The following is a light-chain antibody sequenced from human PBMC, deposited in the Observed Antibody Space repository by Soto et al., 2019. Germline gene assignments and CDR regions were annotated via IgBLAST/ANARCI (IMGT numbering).Light chain of an antibody. J-gene: IGKJ1*01. Sequence: EIVLTQSPDTLSLSPGERATLSCRASQSVSNNYLAWYQQKPGQAPRLLIYGASTRATGIPARFSGSGSGTEFTLTISSLQSEDFAVYYCQQYNNWPLTFGQGTKVDIK. CDR3: QQYNNWPLT. V-gene: IGKV3-15*01. CDR1: QSVSNN. CDR2: GAS.